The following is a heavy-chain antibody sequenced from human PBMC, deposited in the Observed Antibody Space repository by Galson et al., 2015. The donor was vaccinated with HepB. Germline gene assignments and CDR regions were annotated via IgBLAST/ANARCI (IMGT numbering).Heavy chain of an antibody. J-gene: IGHJ4*02. CDR1: GFTFSSYA. Sequence: SLRLSCAASGFTFSSYAMHWVRQAPGKGLEWVAVISYDGSNKYYADSVKGRFTISRDNSKNTLYLQMNSLRAEDTAVYYCARSYYDYVWGSYPKDTGDWGQGTLVTVSS. V-gene: IGHV3-30*04. D-gene: IGHD3-16*02. CDR3: ARSYYDYVWGSYPKDTGD. CDR2: ISYDGSNK.